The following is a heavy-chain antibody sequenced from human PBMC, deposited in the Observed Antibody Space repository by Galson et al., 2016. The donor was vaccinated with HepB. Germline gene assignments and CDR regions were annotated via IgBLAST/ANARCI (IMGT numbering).Heavy chain of an antibody. CDR1: GYTFSSYD. D-gene: IGHD5-18*01. CDR2: MNPNSGNT. CDR3: ARGFMIQPYRGSYFDL. Sequence: SVKVSCKASGYTFSSYDIDWVRQATGQGLEWMGWMNPNSGNTGYAQKFQGRVTMTRNTSTRTAYMELTSLRSEDTAVYYCARGFMIQPYRGSYFDLWCRGTLVTVSS. J-gene: IGHJ2*01. V-gene: IGHV1-8*01.